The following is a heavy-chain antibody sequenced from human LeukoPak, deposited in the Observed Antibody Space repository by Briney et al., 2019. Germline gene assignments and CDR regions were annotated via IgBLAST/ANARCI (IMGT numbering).Heavy chain of an antibody. J-gene: IGHJ5*02. V-gene: IGHV3-21*01. D-gene: IGHD6-13*01. Sequence: GSLRLSCAASGFTFSSYSMNWVRQAPGKGLEWVSSISSSSSYIYYADSVKGRFTISRDNAKNSLYLQMNSLRAEDTAVYYCARTSADSSSWYEDGNWFDPWGQGTLVTVSS. CDR2: ISSSSSYI. CDR3: ARTSADSSSWYEDGNWFDP. CDR1: GFTFSSYS.